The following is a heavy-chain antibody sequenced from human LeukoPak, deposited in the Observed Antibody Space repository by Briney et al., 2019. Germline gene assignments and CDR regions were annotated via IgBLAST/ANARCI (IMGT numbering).Heavy chain of an antibody. CDR1: GGSISSGGYY. J-gene: IGHJ4*02. CDR2: IYYSGST. D-gene: IGHD2-15*01. Sequence: PSETLSLTCTVSGGSISSGGYYWSWIRQHPGKGLEWIGYIYYSGSTYYNPSLKSRVTISVDTSKNQFSLKLSSVTAADTAVYYCARGQEVAANHFDYWGQGTLVTVSS. CDR3: ARGQEVAANHFDY. V-gene: IGHV4-31*03.